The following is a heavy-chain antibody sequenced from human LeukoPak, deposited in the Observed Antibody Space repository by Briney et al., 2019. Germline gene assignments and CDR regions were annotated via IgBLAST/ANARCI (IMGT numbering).Heavy chain of an antibody. Sequence: GGSLRLSCAASGFAFSSYSMNWVRQAPGKGLEWVSSISSSSSYIYYADSVKGRFTISRDNAKNSLYLQMNSLRAEDTAVYYCARDLAHAFDIWGQGTMVTVSS. D-gene: IGHD3-16*01. J-gene: IGHJ3*02. V-gene: IGHV3-21*01. CDR1: GFAFSSYS. CDR2: ISSSSSYI. CDR3: ARDLAHAFDI.